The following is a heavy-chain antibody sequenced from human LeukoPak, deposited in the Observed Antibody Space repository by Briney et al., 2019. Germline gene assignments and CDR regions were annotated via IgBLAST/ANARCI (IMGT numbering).Heavy chain of an antibody. J-gene: IGHJ4*02. V-gene: IGHV3-33*01. CDR1: GFTFSSYG. CDR2: IWYDGSNK. CDR3: ARVSLELALDY. Sequence: GRSLRLSCAASGFTFSSYGMHWVRQAPGKGLAWVAVIWYDGSNKYYADSVKGRFTISRDNSKNTLYLQMNSLRAEDTAVYYCARVSLELALDYWGQGTLVTVSS. D-gene: IGHD1-7*01.